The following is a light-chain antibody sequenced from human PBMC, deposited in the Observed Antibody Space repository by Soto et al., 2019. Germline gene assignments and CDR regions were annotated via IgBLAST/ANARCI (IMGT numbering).Light chain of an antibody. J-gene: IGLJ1*01. CDR1: SSDVAIYNY. V-gene: IGLV2-14*01. CDR3: SSYTDRSNYV. CDR2: QVT. Sequence: QSVLTQPASVSGSPGQSITISCTEISSDVAIYNYVSWYQQQPGKAPKLMIYQVTNRPSGVSNRFSGSRSGNTASLTISGLQAEDEAEYYCSSYTDRSNYVFGTGTKVTVL.